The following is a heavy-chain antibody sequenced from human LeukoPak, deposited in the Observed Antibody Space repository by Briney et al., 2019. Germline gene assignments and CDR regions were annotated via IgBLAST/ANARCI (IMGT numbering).Heavy chain of an antibody. D-gene: IGHD3-16*01. J-gene: IGHJ6*04. CDR2: ISSSSSYI. Sequence: GGSLSLSCAASGFTFSTYSMNWVRQAPGKGLEWVSSISSSSSYIFYADSVRGRFTISRDNAKSSLYLQMNSLRAEDTAVYYCARDPEGGRDSVMSIYFYYYGMDVWGEGPTATVSS. CDR1: GFTFSTYS. CDR3: ARDPEGGRDSVMSIYFYYYGMDV. V-gene: IGHV3-21*01.